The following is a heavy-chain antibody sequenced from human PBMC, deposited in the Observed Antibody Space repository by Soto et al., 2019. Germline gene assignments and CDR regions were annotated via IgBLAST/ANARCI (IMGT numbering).Heavy chain of an antibody. V-gene: IGHV4-4*02. CDR3: AGGITVAGPSRDGFDI. CDR1: SGSISSSNW. D-gene: IGHD6-19*01. J-gene: IGHJ3*02. CDR2: IYHSGST. Sequence: QVQLQESGPGLVKPSGTLSLTCAVSSGSISSSNWWSWVRQPPGKGLEWIGEIYHSGSTNYNPSLQSRVTISVDKSTNQFSLKLSSGTAADTAVYYCAGGITVAGPSRDGFDIWGQGTMVTVSS.